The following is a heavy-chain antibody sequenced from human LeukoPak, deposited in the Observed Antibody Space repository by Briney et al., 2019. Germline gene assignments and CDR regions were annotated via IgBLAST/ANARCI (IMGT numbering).Heavy chain of an antibody. V-gene: IGHV3-23*01. CDR1: GFTFSSYA. CDR3: AKVYSSGYYYVSEGFDY. CDR2: ISGSGGST. J-gene: IGHJ4*02. D-gene: IGHD3-22*01. Sequence: GGSLRLSCAASGFTFSSYAMTWVRQPPGKGLEWVSAISGSGGSTYYADSVKGRFTIYRDNSENTLYLQMNSLRAEDTAVYYCAKVYSSGYYYVSEGFDYWGQGTLVTVSS.